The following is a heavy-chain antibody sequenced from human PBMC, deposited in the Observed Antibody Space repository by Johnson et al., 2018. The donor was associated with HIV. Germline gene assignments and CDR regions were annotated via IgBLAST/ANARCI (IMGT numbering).Heavy chain of an antibody. CDR2: ISYDGDNE. CDR1: GFTFSNYG. CDR3: AKGIVGAMGAFDI. D-gene: IGHD1-26*01. V-gene: IGHV3-30*18. Sequence: QVQLVESGGGVVQPGRSLRLSCSASGFTFSNYGMQWVRQAPGKGLEWVAVISYDGDNEYYADSVKGRFTISRDNSKNTLYLQMNSLRAEDTAVYYCAKGIVGAMGAFDIWGQGTMVTVSS. J-gene: IGHJ3*02.